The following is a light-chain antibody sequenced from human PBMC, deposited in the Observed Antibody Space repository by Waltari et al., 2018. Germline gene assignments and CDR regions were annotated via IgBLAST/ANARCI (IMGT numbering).Light chain of an antibody. CDR3: QQYNNYPFT. V-gene: IGKV1-5*03. J-gene: IGKJ3*01. CDR2: KAS. CDR1: QSISSW. Sequence: DIQMTQSPSTLSESVGDRVTITCRASQSISSWLAWYQQKPGKAPKLLIYKASSLESGGLSRFSGSGSGTEFTLTISSLQPDDFATYYCQQYNNYPFTFGPGTKVDVK.